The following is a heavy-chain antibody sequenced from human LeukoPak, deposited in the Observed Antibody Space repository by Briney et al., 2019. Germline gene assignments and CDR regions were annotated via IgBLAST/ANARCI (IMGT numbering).Heavy chain of an antibody. CDR3: ARRYCSGGSCYSANWFDP. V-gene: IGHV4-59*01. J-gene: IGHJ5*02. CDR2: IYYSGST. Sequence: SETLSLTCTVSGGSISSYYWSWIRQPPGKGLEWIGYIYYSGSTNYNPSLKSRVTISVDTSKNQFSLKLSSVTAADTAVYYCARRYCSGGSCYSANWFDPWGQGTLVTVSS. D-gene: IGHD2-15*01. CDR1: GGSISSYY.